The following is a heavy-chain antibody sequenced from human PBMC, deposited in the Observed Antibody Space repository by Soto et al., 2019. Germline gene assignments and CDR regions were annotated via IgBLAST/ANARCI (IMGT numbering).Heavy chain of an antibody. CDR3: ARPSVVPGENDY. CDR1: GGSISSSSYY. V-gene: IGHV4-39*01. J-gene: IGHJ4*02. Sequence: SETLSLTCTVSGGSISSSSYYWGWIRQPPGKGLEWIGSIYYSGSTYYNPSLKSRVTISVDTSKNQFSLKLSSVTAADTAVYYCARPSVVPGENDYWGQGSLVTVSS. D-gene: IGHD2-2*01. CDR2: IYYSGST.